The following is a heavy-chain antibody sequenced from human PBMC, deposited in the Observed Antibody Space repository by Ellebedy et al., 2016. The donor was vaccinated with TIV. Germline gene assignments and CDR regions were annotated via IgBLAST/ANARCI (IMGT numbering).Heavy chain of an antibody. D-gene: IGHD5-12*01. J-gene: IGHJ4*02. V-gene: IGHV4-39*01. CDR1: GGSTSSSSY. Sequence: SETLSLXXTVSGGSTSSSSYWGWIRQPPGKGLEWIGSFYHSGSTYYNPSLKNRVTISVDTSKNQFSLKLSSVTAADTALYYCASPIRVAIDQFDYWGQGTLVTVSS. CDR3: ASPIRVAIDQFDY. CDR2: FYHSGST.